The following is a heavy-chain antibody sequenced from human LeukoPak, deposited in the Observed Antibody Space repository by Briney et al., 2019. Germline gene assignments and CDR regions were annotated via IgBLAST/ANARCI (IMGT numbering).Heavy chain of an antibody. D-gene: IGHD6-19*01. CDR3: ARFSSGWSPSGFDH. J-gene: IGHJ4*02. CDR2: ITSTSRYI. Sequence: GGSLRLSCAASGFTFGPYTMNWVRQAPGKGLEWVSSITSTSRYIYYADSLKGRFTVSRDNAKSSLYLQMNSLTVEDTAVYYCARFSSGWSPSGFDHWGRGTLVTVSS. V-gene: IGHV3-21*06. CDR1: GFTFGPYT.